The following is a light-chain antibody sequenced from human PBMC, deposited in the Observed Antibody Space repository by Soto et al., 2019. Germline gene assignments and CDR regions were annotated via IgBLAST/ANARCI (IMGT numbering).Light chain of an antibody. V-gene: IGKV3-20*01. Sequence: EIVLTQSPGTLSLSPGERATLSCRASQSVSNSYIAWYQQKPGQAPRLLIYGASSRATGIPDRFSGSGSGKDFTLTISRLEPEDFAVYYCQQYGSSPWTFGQWTKVQIK. CDR2: GAS. J-gene: IGKJ1*01. CDR1: QSVSNSY. CDR3: QQYGSSPWT.